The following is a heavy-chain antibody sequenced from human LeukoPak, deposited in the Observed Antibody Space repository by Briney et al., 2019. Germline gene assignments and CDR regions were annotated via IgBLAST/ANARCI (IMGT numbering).Heavy chain of an antibody. CDR3: AREGYCSGGSCYDLEYFQH. CDR2: IIPIFGTA. D-gene: IGHD2-15*01. CDR1: GGTFSSYA. Sequence: SVKVSCKASGGTFSSYAISWVRQAPGQGLEWMGGIIPIFGTANYAQKFQGRVTITADESTSTAYMELSSLRSEDTAVYCCAREGYCSGGSCYDLEYFQHWGQGTLVTVSS. V-gene: IGHV1-69*13. J-gene: IGHJ1*01.